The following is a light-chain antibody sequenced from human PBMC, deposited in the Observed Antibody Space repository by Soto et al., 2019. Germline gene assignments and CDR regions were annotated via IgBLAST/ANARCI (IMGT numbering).Light chain of an antibody. V-gene: IGLV1-47*01. J-gene: IGLJ3*02. CDR1: DSNIGSNF. CDR3: ASWDDSLSVWV. Sequence: QSVLTQPPSASGTPGQRVTISCSGSDSNIGSNFVYWYQQLAGTAPKLLVFRNDQRPSGVPDRISGSKSGTSASLAISGLRSEDEADYYCASWDDSLSVWVFGGGTKVTVL. CDR2: RND.